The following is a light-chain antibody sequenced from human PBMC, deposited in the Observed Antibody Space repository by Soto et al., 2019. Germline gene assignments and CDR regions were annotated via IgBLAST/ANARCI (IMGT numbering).Light chain of an antibody. CDR2: GAS. CDR3: QQYGSSPPLT. CDR1: QSVSSN. Sequence: EIVMTQSPATLSVSPGERATLSCRASQSVSSNLAWYQQKPGQAPRLLIFGASTRATGIPDRFSGSGSGTDFTLTISSLQSEDFAVYYCQQYGSSPPLTFGGGTKVDIK. V-gene: IGKV3D-15*01. J-gene: IGKJ4*01.